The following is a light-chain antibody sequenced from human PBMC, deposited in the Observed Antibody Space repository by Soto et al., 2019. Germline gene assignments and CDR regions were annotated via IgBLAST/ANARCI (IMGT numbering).Light chain of an antibody. CDR1: QSVSSY. CDR2: DGT. CDR3: QQRSNWPT. V-gene: IGKV3-11*01. J-gene: IGKJ3*01. Sequence: EIVLTQSPATPSLSPGERATLSCRASQSVSSYLAWYQQKPGQAPRLLIYDGTNRATGIPARFSGSGSGTDFTLTISSLEPEDFAVYYCQQRSNWPTFGPGTKVDIK.